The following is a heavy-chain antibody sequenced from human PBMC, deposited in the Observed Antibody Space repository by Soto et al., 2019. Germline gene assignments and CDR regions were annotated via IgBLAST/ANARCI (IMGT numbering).Heavy chain of an antibody. CDR3: AKVPGGLSDPDFDY. V-gene: IGHV3-23*01. CDR2: ISGSGGST. J-gene: IGHJ4*02. D-gene: IGHD2-15*01. CDR1: GFTFSSYA. Sequence: EVQLLESGGGLVQPGGSLRLSCAASGFTFSSYAMSWVRQAPGKGLEWVSAISGSGGSTYYADSVKGRFTISRDNSKNTLYLQMNSMRAEATAVYYCAKVPGGLSDPDFDYWGQGTLVTVSS.